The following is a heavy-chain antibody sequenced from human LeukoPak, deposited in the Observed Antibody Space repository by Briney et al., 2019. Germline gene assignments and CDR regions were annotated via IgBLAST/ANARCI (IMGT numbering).Heavy chain of an antibody. CDR1: GFTFSTYA. CDR2: VFGNGIT. Sequence: PGGSLRLSCAASGFTFSTYAMSWVRQAPGKGLEWVSSVFGNGITYYADSVKGRFTISRHNSKNTLYLQMNSLRAEDTAVYYCARDHYYYGMDVWGQGTTVTVSS. CDR3: ARDHYYYGMDV. J-gene: IGHJ6*02. V-gene: IGHV3-23*01.